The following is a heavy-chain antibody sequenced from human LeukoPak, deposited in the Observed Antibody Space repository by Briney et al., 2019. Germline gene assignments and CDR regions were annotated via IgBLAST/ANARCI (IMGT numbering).Heavy chain of an antibody. CDR2: MNPNSGNT. CDR1: GYTFTSYD. J-gene: IGHJ5*02. CDR3: ARDRVGLRYFDWLLSPKSWFDP. V-gene: IGHV1-8*01. D-gene: IGHD3-9*01. Sequence: ASVKVSCKASGYTFTSYDINWVRQATGQGLEWMGRMNPNSGNTGYAQKFQGRVTMTRNTSISTAYMELSSLRSEDTAVYYCARDRVGLRYFDWLLSPKSWFDPWGQGTLVTVSS.